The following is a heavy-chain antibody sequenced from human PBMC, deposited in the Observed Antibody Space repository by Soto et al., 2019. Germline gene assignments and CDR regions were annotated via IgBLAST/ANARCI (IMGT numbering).Heavy chain of an antibody. Sequence: GESLKISCQGSGYTFTTYWISWVRQMPGKGLEWMGRIDPSDSYTNYSPSFQGHVTISIDKSISTAYLQWSSLKASDTAIYYCARAYCGGDCYSGPSWFDPWGQGTLVTVPS. CDR3: ARAYCGGDCYSGPSWFDP. CDR1: GYTFTTYW. V-gene: IGHV5-10-1*01. J-gene: IGHJ5*02. CDR2: IDPSDSYT. D-gene: IGHD2-21*02.